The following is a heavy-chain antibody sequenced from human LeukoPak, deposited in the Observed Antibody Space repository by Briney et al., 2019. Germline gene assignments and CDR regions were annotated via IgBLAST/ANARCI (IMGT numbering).Heavy chain of an antibody. Sequence: PGGSLRLSCAASGFTFSSYSMNWVRQAPGKGLEWVSSISSSSSYIYYADSVKGRFTISRDNAMNSLYLQMNSLRAEDTAVYYCASYDFWSGYLVDDAFDIWGQGTMVTVSS. D-gene: IGHD3-3*01. CDR1: GFTFSSYS. V-gene: IGHV3-21*01. J-gene: IGHJ3*02. CDR3: ASYDFWSGYLVDDAFDI. CDR2: ISSSSSYI.